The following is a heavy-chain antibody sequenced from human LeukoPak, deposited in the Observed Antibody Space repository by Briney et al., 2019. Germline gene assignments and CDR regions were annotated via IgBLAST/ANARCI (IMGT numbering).Heavy chain of an antibody. V-gene: IGHV1-69*01. CDR3: ARAPRGFTQWLPYYYYYMDV. D-gene: IGHD5-24*01. Sequence: ASVKVSCKASGGTFSSYAISWVRQAPGQGLEWMGGINPIFGTANYAQKFQGRVTITADESTSTAYMELSSLRSEDTAVYYCARAPRGFTQWLPYYYYYMDVWGKGTTVTVSS. CDR1: GGTFSSYA. J-gene: IGHJ6*03. CDR2: INPIFGTA.